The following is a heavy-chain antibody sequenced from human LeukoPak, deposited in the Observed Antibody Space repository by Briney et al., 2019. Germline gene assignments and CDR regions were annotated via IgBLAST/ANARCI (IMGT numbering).Heavy chain of an antibody. Sequence: GGSLRLSCAASGFTFSSHWMHWVRQGPGKGLVWVSRINSDGSSTTYADSVKGRFTMSRDNAKNTLYLQMNSLRAEDTAVYYCAGGSRVAGTFDYWGQGTLVTVSS. CDR2: INSDGSST. CDR1: GFTFSSHW. J-gene: IGHJ4*02. CDR3: AGGSRVAGTFDY. V-gene: IGHV3-74*01. D-gene: IGHD6-19*01.